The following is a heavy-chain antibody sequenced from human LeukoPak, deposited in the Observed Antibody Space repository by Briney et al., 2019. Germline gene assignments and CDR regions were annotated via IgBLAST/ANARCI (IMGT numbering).Heavy chain of an antibody. CDR1: GYTLTELS. D-gene: IGHD3-22*01. CDR2: FDPEDGET. J-gene: IGHJ4*02. Sequence: ASVKVSCKVSGYTLTELSMHWVRQAPGKGLEGMGGFDPEDGETIYAQKFQGRVTMTEDTSTDTAYMELSSLRSEDTAVYYCATGASGYYYDSSGYPFDYWGQGTLVTVSS. V-gene: IGHV1-24*01. CDR3: ATGASGYYYDSSGYPFDY.